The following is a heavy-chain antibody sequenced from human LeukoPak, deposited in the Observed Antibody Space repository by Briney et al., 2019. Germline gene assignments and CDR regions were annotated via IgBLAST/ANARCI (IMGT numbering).Heavy chain of an antibody. CDR1: GGSISSYY. D-gene: IGHD3-10*01. Sequence: PSETLSLTCTVSGGSISSYYWSWIRQPPGKGLEWIGYIYYSGSTNYNPSLKSRVTISVDTSKNQFSLKLSSVTAADTAVYYCARASLWFGELFSDAFDIWGQGTMVTVSS. CDR3: ARASLWFGELFSDAFDI. V-gene: IGHV4-59*01. J-gene: IGHJ3*02. CDR2: IYYSGST.